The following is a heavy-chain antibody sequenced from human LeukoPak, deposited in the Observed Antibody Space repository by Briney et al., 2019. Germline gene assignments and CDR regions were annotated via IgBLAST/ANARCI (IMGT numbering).Heavy chain of an antibody. D-gene: IGHD3-22*01. V-gene: IGHV1-2*02. J-gene: IGHJ4*02. CDR2: INPNSGGT. Sequence: ASVKVSCKASGYTFTGYYVHWVRQAPGQGLEWMGWINPNSGGTNYAQKFQGRVTMTRDTSISTAYMELSRLRSDDTAVYYCARVDYYYGSSGYFDYWGQGTLVTVSS. CDR1: GYTFTGYY. CDR3: ARVDYYYGSSGYFDY.